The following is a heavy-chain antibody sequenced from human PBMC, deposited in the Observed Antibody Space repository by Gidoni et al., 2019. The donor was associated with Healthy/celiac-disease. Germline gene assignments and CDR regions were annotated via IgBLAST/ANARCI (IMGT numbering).Heavy chain of an antibody. V-gene: IGHV4-39*07. CDR1: GGSISSSSYY. J-gene: IGHJ4*02. Sequence: QLQLQESGPGLVKPSETLSLTCTVSGGSISSSSYYWGWIRQPPGKGLGWIGSIYYSGSTYYNPSRKSRVTISVDTSKNQFSLKLSSVTAADTAVYYCARGKGDYWGQGTLVTVSS. CDR3: ARGKGDY. CDR2: IYYSGST.